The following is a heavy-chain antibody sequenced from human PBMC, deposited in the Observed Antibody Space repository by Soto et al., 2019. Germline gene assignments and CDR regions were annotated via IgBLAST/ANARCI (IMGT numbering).Heavy chain of an antibody. CDR3: ARDHDFWSGSVPLDV. J-gene: IGHJ6*02. D-gene: IGHD3-3*01. CDR2: ISAYNGNT. Sequence: GASVKVSCKASGYTFTSYGISWVRQAPGQGLEWMGWISAYNGNTNYAQKLQGRVTMTTDTSTSTAYMELRSLRSDDTAVYYCARDHDFWSGSVPLDVWGQGTTVTVSS. CDR1: GYTFTSYG. V-gene: IGHV1-18*01.